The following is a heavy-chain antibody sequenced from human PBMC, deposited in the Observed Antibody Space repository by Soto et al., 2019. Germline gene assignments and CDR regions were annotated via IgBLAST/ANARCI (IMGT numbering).Heavy chain of an antibody. V-gene: IGHV4-59*01. CDR3: ARDQWLDDAFDI. CDR2: IYYSGST. J-gene: IGHJ3*02. D-gene: IGHD6-19*01. Sequence: SETLSLTCTVSGGSISSYYWSWIRQPPGKGLGWIGYIYYSGSTNYNPSLKSRVTISVDTSKNQFSLKLSSVTAADTAVYYCARDQWLDDAFDIWGQGTMVTVSS. CDR1: GGSISSYY.